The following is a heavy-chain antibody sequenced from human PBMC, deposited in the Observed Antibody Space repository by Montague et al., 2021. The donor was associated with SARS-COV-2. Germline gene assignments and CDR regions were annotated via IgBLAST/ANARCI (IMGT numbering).Heavy chain of an antibody. J-gene: IGHJ6*02. V-gene: IGHV4-34*01. CDR3: ARGYCSGSGCYYYYGMDV. CDR1: GGSFSGYY. Sequence: SETLSLTCAVYGGSFSGYYWSWIRQPPGRGLEWIGETNDSGRTXXXPSXXXRVTISVDTSKNQFSLRLSSATAAETAVYYCARGYCSGSGCYYYYGMDVWGQGTTVTVSS. CDR2: TNDSGRT. D-gene: IGHD2-15*01.